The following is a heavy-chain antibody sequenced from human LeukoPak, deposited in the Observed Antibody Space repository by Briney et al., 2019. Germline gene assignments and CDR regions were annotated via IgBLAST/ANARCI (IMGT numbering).Heavy chain of an antibody. CDR2: ISYDGSNK. D-gene: IGHD6-19*01. J-gene: IGHJ4*02. V-gene: IGHV3-30-3*01. CDR3: ASRSSSGWYSIDY. CDR1: GFTFSSYA. Sequence: PGGSLRLSCAASGFTFSSYAMHWVRQAPGKGLEWVAVISYDGSNKYYADSVKGRFTISRDNSKNTLYLQMNSLRAEDTAVYYCASRSSSGWYSIDYWGQGTLVTVSS.